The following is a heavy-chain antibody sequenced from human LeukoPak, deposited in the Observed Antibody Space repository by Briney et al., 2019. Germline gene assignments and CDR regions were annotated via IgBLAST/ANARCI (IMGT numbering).Heavy chain of an antibody. CDR2: INPSGGST. Sequence: ASVKVSCKASGYIFTSYYMHWVRQAPGQGLEWMGIINPSGGSTSYSQKFQGRVTMTRDTSTSTVYLELSSLRAEDTALYYCARAGQLGTGLDYWGQGTLVTVSS. CDR1: GYIFTSYY. J-gene: IGHJ4*02. D-gene: IGHD7-27*01. CDR3: ARAGQLGTGLDY. V-gene: IGHV1-46*01.